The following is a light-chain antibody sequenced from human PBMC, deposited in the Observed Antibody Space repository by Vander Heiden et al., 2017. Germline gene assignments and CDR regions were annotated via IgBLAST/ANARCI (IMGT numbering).Light chain of an antibody. CDR2: EYT. V-gene: IGLV2-8*01. CDR3: SSHAGSNNYA. J-gene: IGLJ1*01. Sequence: QSALTQPPSASGSPGHSVTVSCTGTTSDVVAYNYVSWYQQHPVKAPKLIIYEYTKRPSVVPDRFSASKSGDTASLTVSGLQAEDEADYYCSSHAGSNNYAFGTGTKVTVL. CDR1: TSDVVAYNY.